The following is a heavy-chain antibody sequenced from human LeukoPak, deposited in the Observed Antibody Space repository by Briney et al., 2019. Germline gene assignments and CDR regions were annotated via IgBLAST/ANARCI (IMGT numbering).Heavy chain of an antibody. D-gene: IGHD3-3*01. CDR1: GGSISSSSYY. V-gene: IGHV4-39*07. CDR3: ARVRFITIFGVVKVDYYYMDV. J-gene: IGHJ6*03. Sequence: SETLSLTCTVSGGSISSSSYYWGWIRQPPGKGLEWIGSIYYSGSTNYNPSLKSRVTISVDTSKNQFSLKLSSVTAADTAVYYCARVRFITIFGVVKVDYYYMDVWGKGTTVTVSS. CDR2: IYYSGST.